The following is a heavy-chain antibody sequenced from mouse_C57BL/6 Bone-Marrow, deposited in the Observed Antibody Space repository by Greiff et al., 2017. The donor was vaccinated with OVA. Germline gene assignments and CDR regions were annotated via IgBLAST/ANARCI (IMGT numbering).Heavy chain of an antibody. D-gene: IGHD1-1*02. Sequence: QVQLKESGAELVRPGASVTLSCKASGYTFTDYEMHWVKQTPVHGLEWIGAIDPETGGTAYNQKFKGKAILTADKSSSTAYMELRSLTSEDSAVYYCTRVRLWGVAYWGQGTLVTVSA. CDR3: TRVRLWGVAY. CDR1: GYTFTDYE. V-gene: IGHV1-15*01. J-gene: IGHJ3*01. CDR2: IDPETGGT.